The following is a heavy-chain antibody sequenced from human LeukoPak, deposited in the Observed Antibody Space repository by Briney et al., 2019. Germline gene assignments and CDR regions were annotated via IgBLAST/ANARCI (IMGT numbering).Heavy chain of an antibody. V-gene: IGHV3-23*01. CDR1: GFTFSSYV. Sequence: PGGSLRLSCAASGFTFSSYVMSWVRRAPGKGLEWVSSISGSGGGTYYADSVKGRFTISRDNSKNTLYLQVNSLRPRDTAVYYCAKRKACQDWYFDLWGRGTLVTVSS. CDR2: ISGSGGGT. J-gene: IGHJ2*01. CDR3: AKRKACQDWYFDL.